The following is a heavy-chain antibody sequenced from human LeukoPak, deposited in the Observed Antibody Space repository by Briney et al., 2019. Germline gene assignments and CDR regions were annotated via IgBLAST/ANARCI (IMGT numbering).Heavy chain of an antibody. V-gene: IGHV3-21*04. D-gene: IGHD3-9*01. J-gene: IGHJ3*02. CDR2: ISSSSSYI. Sequence: PGGSLRLSCAASGFTFSSYSMNWVRQAPGKGLEWVSSISSSSSYIYYADSVKGRFTISRDNSKNTLYLQMNNLRAEDTAVYYCAGRSYDILTGSHDAFDIWGQGTMVTVSS. CDR3: AGRSYDILTGSHDAFDI. CDR1: GFTFSSYS.